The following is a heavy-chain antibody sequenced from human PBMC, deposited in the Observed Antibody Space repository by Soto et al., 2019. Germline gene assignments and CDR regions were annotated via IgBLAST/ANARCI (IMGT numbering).Heavy chain of an antibody. CDR1: GFTFSSYA. Sequence: QVQLVESGGGVVQPGRSLRLSCAASGFTFSSYAMHWVRQAPGKGLEWVAVISYYGSNKYYADSAEGRFTISRDNSKNTLYLQMNSLRAEDTCVYYCASPGLRYFDYLPHFEYWGQGTLVTFSS. J-gene: IGHJ4*02. D-gene: IGHD3-9*01. V-gene: IGHV3-30-3*01. CDR3: ASPGLRYFDYLPHFEY. CDR2: ISYYGSNK.